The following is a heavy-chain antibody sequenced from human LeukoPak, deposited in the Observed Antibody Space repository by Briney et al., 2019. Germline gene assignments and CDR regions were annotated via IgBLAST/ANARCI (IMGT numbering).Heavy chain of an antibody. V-gene: IGHV3-30*02. CDR2: IRYDGSNK. J-gene: IGHJ5*02. Sequence: GGSLRLSCAASGFTFSSYGMHWVRQAPGKGLEGVAFIRYDGSNKYYADSVKGRFTISRDNSKNTLYLQMNSLRAEDTAVYYCAKGLVVVTARKGYNWLDPWGQGTLVTVSS. CDR3: AKGLVVVTARKGYNWLDP. D-gene: IGHD2-21*02. CDR1: GFTFSSYG.